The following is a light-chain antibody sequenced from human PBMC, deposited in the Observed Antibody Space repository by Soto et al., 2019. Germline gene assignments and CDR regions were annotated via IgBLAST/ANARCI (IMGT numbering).Light chain of an antibody. CDR1: RSDVGGHNF. CDR2: GVS. J-gene: IGLJ3*02. Sequence: QSALTQPASVSGSPGQSITISCSGGRSDVGGHNFVSWFQQHPGKAPKFIIYGVSNRPSGISNRFSGSKSGNTASLTISGLKPEDEADYYCSSYTTRFNWVFGGGTKLTVL. CDR3: SSYTTRFNWV. V-gene: IGLV2-14*01.